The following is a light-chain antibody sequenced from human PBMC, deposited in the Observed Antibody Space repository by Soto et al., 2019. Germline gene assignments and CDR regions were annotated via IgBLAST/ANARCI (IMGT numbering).Light chain of an antibody. V-gene: IGKV3-15*01. Sequence: EVVSRQSPATLSVSPGAGATLSCRASQGIGDTLAWYHHKTGQTPRLLIYDTYTRATGVPTRFSCSRSGAEFTLPINSLQSEDVAGYYCQPYNNWPLTFGGVTKV. CDR1: QGIGDT. J-gene: IGKJ4*01. CDR3: QPYNNWPLT. CDR2: DTY.